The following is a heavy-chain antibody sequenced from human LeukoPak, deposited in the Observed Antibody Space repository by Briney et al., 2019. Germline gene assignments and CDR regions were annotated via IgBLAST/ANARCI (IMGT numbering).Heavy chain of an antibody. CDR2: ISWSGDRM. CDR3: AKDLGGSATTV. V-gene: IGHV3-9*01. Sequence: GRSLRLSCAAPGFTFEDHVMHWVRQAPGKSLEWVSSISWSGDRMGYADAVKGRFTISRDNAKNSLFLQMNSLRVEDTALYYCAKDLGGSATTVWGQGTLVTVSS. J-gene: IGHJ4*02. CDR1: GFTFEDHV. D-gene: IGHD2-2*01.